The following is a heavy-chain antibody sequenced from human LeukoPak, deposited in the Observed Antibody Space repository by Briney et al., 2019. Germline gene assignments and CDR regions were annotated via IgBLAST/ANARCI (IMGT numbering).Heavy chain of an antibody. J-gene: IGHJ3*02. CDR1: GFTFSSYW. CDR3: ARAAPLRNTYYDCWSGYSPWVGAFDI. Sequence: PGGSLRLSCAASGFTFSSYWMSWVRQAPGKGLEWVANIKQDGSEKYYVDSVEGRFTISRDNAKNSLYLQMNSLRAEDTAVYYCARAAPLRNTYYDCWSGYSPWVGAFDIWGQGTMVTVSS. D-gene: IGHD3-3*01. CDR2: IKQDGSEK. V-gene: IGHV3-7*01.